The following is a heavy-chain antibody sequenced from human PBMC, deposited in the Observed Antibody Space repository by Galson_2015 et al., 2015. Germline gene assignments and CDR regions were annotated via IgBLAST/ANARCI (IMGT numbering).Heavy chain of an antibody. V-gene: IGHV5-10-1*01. CDR3: ARQAAGGTLDY. Sequence: QSGAEVKKPGEPLRISCKGSGYNLNIYWISWVRQMPGKGLEWMGRIDPTDSYTNYSPPFQGHVTISVDRSISTAYLQWSSLKASDTATYFCARQAAGGTLDYWGQGTLVTVSS. D-gene: IGHD1-26*01. J-gene: IGHJ4*02. CDR2: IDPTDSYT. CDR1: GYNLNIYW.